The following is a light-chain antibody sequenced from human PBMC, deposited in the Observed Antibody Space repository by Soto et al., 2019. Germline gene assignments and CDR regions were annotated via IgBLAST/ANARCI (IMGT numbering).Light chain of an antibody. V-gene: IGKV3-20*01. CDR1: QTISSNN. Sequence: EIVLTQSPGTLSVSPGERATLSCRASQTISSNNLAWYQQKPGQAPSLLIYGTSSRATGIPDRFSGSGSGTDFTLTISRLEPEDSAIYYCQQYGSSPPYTFGQGTKLEIK. J-gene: IGKJ2*01. CDR3: QQYGSSPPYT. CDR2: GTS.